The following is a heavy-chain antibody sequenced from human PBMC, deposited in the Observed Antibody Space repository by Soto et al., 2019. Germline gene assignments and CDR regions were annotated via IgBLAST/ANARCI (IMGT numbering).Heavy chain of an antibody. CDR3: ATTSDYYDSSGYYYTAFDI. V-gene: IGHV5-10-1*01. D-gene: IGHD3-22*01. J-gene: IGHJ3*02. Sequence: GESLKISCKGSGYSFTSYWISWVRQMPGKGLEWMGRIDPSDSYTNYSPSFQGHVTISADKSISTAYLQWSSLKASDTAMYYCATTSDYYDSSGYYYTAFDIWGQGTRVTV. CDR1: GYSFTSYW. CDR2: IDPSDSYT.